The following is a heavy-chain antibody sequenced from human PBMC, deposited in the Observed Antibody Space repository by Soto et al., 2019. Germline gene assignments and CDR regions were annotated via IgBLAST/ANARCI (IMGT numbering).Heavy chain of an antibody. D-gene: IGHD3-22*01. CDR2: IYSGGGT. Sequence: GGSLRLSCAASGFTVSSNYMSWVLQAPGKGLEWVSVIYSGGGTYYADSVKGRFTISRDNSKNTLYLQMNSLRAEDTAVYYCARAYDSSERGFDPWGQGTLVTVSS. CDR1: GFTVSSNY. V-gene: IGHV3-53*01. CDR3: ARAYDSSERGFDP. J-gene: IGHJ5*02.